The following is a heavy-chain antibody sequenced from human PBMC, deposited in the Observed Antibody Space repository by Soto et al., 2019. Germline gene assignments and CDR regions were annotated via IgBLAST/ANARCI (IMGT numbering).Heavy chain of an antibody. Sequence: QLPLQESGSGLVKPSQTLSLSCAVSGGSISSGGHSWSWIRQPPGKGLEGTGYISHSGTTHNNPSLNSRVTIAPDRSKSQFSVKLSAVTAADTAVDYCGRGSDSGYEFGFEIGGQGTMVTVSS. D-gene: IGHD5-12*01. CDR3: GRGSDSGYEFGFEI. J-gene: IGHJ3*02. CDR2: ISHSGTT. V-gene: IGHV4-30-2*01. CDR1: GGSISSGGHS.